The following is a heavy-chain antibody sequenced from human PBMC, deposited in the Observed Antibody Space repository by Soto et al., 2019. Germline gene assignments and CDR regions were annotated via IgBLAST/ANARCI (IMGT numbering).Heavy chain of an antibody. D-gene: IGHD3-9*01. V-gene: IGHV1-69*01. CDR1: GGTFSSYA. CDR3: ARVRRRYYDILTGYPSAFGY. Sequence: QVQLVQSGAEVKKPGSSVKVSCKASGGTFSSYAISWVRQAPGQGLEWMGGIIPIFGTANYAQKFQGRVTITADESTSTAYMELSRLRSEDTALYYCARVRRRYYDILTGYPSAFGYWGQGTLVTVSS. CDR2: IIPIFGTA. J-gene: IGHJ4*02.